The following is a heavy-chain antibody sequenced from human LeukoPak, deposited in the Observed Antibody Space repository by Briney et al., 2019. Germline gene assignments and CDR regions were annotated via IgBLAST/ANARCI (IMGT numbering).Heavy chain of an antibody. J-gene: IGHJ4*02. CDR3: AKDSYSSGLWPYYFDY. D-gene: IGHD6-19*01. CDR2: VRYDGSNE. V-gene: IGHV3-30*02. Sequence: GGSLRLSCAASGFILNNYGVHWVRQAPGKGLEWVAFVRYDGSNEKYTESVRGRFIISRDNARNNLHLQMNSLRPEDTAVYYCAKDSYSSGLWPYYFDYWGQGTLVTVSS. CDR1: GFILNNYG.